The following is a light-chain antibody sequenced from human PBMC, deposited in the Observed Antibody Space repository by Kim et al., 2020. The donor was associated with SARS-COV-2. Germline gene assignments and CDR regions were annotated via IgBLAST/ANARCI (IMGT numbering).Light chain of an antibody. CDR2: LGS. Sequence: DIVMTQSPLSLPVTPGEPASISCRSSRSLLHTNAYNYLDWYLQKPGQSPQLLIFLGSNRASGVPDRFSGSGSGTDFTLKISRVEAEDVGVYYCIQTLVTPTTIGQGTKLEI. J-gene: IGKJ2*01. CDR1: RSLLHTNAYNY. CDR3: IQTLVTPTT. V-gene: IGKV2-28*01.